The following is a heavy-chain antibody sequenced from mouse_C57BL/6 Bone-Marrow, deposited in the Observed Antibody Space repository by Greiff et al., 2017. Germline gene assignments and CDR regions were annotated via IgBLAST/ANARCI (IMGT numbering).Heavy chain of an antibody. J-gene: IGHJ4*01. CDR3: ARVSKDAMGY. D-gene: IGHD1-3*01. Sequence: EVQLVESEGGLVQPGSSMKLSCTASGFTFSDYYMAWVRQVPEKGLEWVANINYDGSSTYYLDSLKSRFIISRDNAKNILYLQMSSLKSEDTATYYCARVSKDAMGYWGQGTADTVAS. CDR2: INYDGSST. V-gene: IGHV5-16*01. CDR1: GFTFSDYY.